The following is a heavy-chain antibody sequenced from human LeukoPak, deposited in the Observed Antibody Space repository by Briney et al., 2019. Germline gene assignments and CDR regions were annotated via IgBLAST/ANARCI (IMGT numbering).Heavy chain of an antibody. CDR1: GGSISSGGYS. Sequence: SETLSLTCAVSGGSISSGGYSCSWIRQPPGKGLKWIGHIYYSGSTYYNPSLKSRVTISVDTSKNQFSLKLSSVTAADTAVYYCASTEYAFDYWGQGTLVTVSS. CDR3: ASTEYAFDY. D-gene: IGHD4-11*01. V-gene: IGHV4-30-4*07. J-gene: IGHJ4*02. CDR2: IYYSGST.